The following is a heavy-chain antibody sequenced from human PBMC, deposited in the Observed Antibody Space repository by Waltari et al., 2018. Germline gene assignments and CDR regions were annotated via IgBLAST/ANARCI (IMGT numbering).Heavy chain of an antibody. V-gene: IGHV3-21*01. Sequence: EVQLVESGGGLVKPGGSLRLSCAASGFTFSSYSMHWVRQAPGKGLEWVSSISSSSSYIYYADSVKGRFTISRDNAKNSLYLQMNSLRAEDTAVYYCARDWYSSSWTTNWFDPWGQGTLVTVSS. D-gene: IGHD6-13*01. CDR3: ARDWYSSSWTTNWFDP. CDR2: ISSSSSYI. CDR1: GFTFSSYS. J-gene: IGHJ5*02.